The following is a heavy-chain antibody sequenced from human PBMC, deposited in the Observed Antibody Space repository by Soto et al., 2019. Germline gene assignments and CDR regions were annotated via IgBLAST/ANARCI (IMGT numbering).Heavy chain of an antibody. D-gene: IGHD6-13*01. J-gene: IGHJ6*02. CDR1: GGTFSSYA. Sequence: GASVKVSCKASGGTFSSYAISWVRQAPGQGLEWMGGIIPIFGTANYAQKFQGRVTITADESTSTAYMELSSLRSEDTAVYYCARGQYSSSWSTHYYYYGMDVWGQGTTVTVSS. CDR3: ARGQYSSSWSTHYYYYGMDV. CDR2: IIPIFGTA. V-gene: IGHV1-69*13.